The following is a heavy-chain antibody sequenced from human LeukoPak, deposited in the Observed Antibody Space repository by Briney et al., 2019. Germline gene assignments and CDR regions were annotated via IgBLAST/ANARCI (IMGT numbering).Heavy chain of an antibody. J-gene: IGHJ5*02. D-gene: IGHD3-10*01. Sequence: SETLSLTCTVSGGSISSGSYYWSWIRQPAGKGLEWIGHIYTSGSTNYNPSLKSRVTISVDTSKNQFSLKLSSVSAADTAVYYCARGGYYGSGNDFRFDPWGQGTLVTVSS. CDR2: IYTSGST. V-gene: IGHV4-61*09. CDR1: GGSISSGSYY. CDR3: ARGGYYGSGNDFRFDP.